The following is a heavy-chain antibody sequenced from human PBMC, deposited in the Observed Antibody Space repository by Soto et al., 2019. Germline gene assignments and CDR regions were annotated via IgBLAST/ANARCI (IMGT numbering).Heavy chain of an antibody. Sequence: QVQLVESGGGLVKPGGSLRLSCAASGFTFSDYYMSWIRQAPGKGLEWVSYMSSGGSTIYYAGSVKGRFTISRDNAKNSLYLQMNSLKTEDTAVYYCARDGTSSWYGMDVWGQGTTVTVSS. D-gene: IGHD6-13*01. CDR2: MSSGGSTI. J-gene: IGHJ6*02. CDR3: ARDGTSSWYGMDV. V-gene: IGHV3-11*01. CDR1: GFTFSDYY.